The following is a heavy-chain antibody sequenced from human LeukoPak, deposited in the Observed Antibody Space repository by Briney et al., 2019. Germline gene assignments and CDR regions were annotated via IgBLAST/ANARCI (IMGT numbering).Heavy chain of an antibody. CDR1: GLSVSSNY. Sequence: GGSLRLSCVASGLSVSSNYMSWVRQAPGKGLEWVSFIRSKGYGGATEYAASVNGRFTISRDDSKSIAYLQMNSLKTEDTAVYYCTRGSTVRGAKYYFDYWGQGALVTVSS. D-gene: IGHD3-10*01. CDR2: IRSKGYGGAT. CDR3: TRGSTVRGAKYYFDY. J-gene: IGHJ4*02. V-gene: IGHV3-49*04.